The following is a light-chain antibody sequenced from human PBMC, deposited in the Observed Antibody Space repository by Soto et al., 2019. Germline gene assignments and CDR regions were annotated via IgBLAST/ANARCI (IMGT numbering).Light chain of an antibody. J-gene: IGLJ1*01. CDR2: DVS. V-gene: IGLV2-11*01. Sequence: SVLTPPASVCGSAGQSLTISCTGTISDVGGYNYVSWYQQHPGKAPKLMIYDVSKRPSGVPDRFSGSKYGNTASLTISGRQAEDEADYYCCSYSGSNTYVFGTGTKVTGL. CDR3: CSYSGSNTYV. CDR1: ISDVGGYNY.